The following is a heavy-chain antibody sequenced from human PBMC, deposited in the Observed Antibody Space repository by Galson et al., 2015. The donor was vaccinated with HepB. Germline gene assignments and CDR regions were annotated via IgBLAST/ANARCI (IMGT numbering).Heavy chain of an antibody. J-gene: IGHJ3*02. V-gene: IGHV3-30*04. CDR3: ARDYGDYWGAFDI. CDR2: ISYDGSNK. Sequence: SLRLSCAASGFTFSSYAMHWVRQAPGKGLEWVAVISYDGSNKYYADSVKGRFTISRDNSKNTLYLQMNSLRAEDTAVYYCARDYGDYWGAFDIWGQGTIVTVSS. D-gene: IGHD4-17*01. CDR1: GFTFSSYA.